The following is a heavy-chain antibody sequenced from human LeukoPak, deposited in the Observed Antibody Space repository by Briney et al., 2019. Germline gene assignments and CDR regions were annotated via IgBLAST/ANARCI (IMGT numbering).Heavy chain of an antibody. J-gene: IGHJ6*04. CDR1: GFTLSSYW. CDR3: ARDDYELAYCTGTTCSAASD. D-gene: IGHD2-8*02. CDR2: IKQDGSEI. V-gene: IGHV3-7*01. Sequence: GGSLRLSCAASGFTLSSYWMSWVRQAPGKGLDWLADIKQDGSEIYYADSVKGRFTISRDNAKNSLYLQMNSLRAEDTAVYYCARDDYELAYCTGTTCSAASDWGEGTTVTVSS.